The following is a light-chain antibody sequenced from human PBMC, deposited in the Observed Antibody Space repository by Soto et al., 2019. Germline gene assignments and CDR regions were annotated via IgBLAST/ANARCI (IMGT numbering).Light chain of an antibody. Sequence: QAGLDQPAPGSGSPGQASSISCNGTSRDLGGYNYVSWYQQHPGTAPKLMIYEVSNRPSGVSNRFSGSKSGNTASLTISGLQAEDEADYYCSSYTTRRTPYVFGTGTKVTVL. CDR1: SRDLGGYNY. CDR3: SSYTTRRTPYV. J-gene: IGLJ1*01. CDR2: EVS. V-gene: IGLV2-14*01.